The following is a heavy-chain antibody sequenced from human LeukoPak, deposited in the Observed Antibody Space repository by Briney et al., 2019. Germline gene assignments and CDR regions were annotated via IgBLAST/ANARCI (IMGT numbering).Heavy chain of an antibody. V-gene: IGHV4-59*08. Sequence: ESSETLSLTCTVSGGSISSYYWSWIRQPPGKGLEWIGYIYYTGSTNYNPSLESRVTMSVDTSKDQFSLRLSSVTAADTAVYYCARNNYGENDYWGQGTLVTVSS. D-gene: IGHD3-16*01. CDR1: GGSISSYY. CDR3: ARNNYGENDY. J-gene: IGHJ4*02. CDR2: IYYTGST.